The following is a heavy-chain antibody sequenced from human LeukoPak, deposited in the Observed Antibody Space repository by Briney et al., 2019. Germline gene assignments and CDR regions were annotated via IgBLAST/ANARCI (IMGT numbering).Heavy chain of an antibody. J-gene: IGHJ6*02. CDR2: VIPIFGTA. Sequence: WASVKVSCKASGGTFSSYAISWVRQAPGQGLEWMGGVIPIFGTANYAQKFQGRVTITADESTSTAYMELSSLRSEDTAVYYCATGGYSGYYYGMDVWGQGTTVTVSS. CDR3: ATGGYSGYYYGMDV. D-gene: IGHD5-12*01. CDR1: GGTFSSYA. V-gene: IGHV1-69*13.